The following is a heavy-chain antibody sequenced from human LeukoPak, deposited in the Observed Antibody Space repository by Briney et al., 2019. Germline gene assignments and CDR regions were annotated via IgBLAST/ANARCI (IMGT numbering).Heavy chain of an antibody. CDR3: ARARPGIAGRWKYHFDY. D-gene: IGHD6-13*01. CDR1: GGSFSGYY. J-gene: IGHJ4*02. CDR2: INHSGST. V-gene: IGHV4-34*01. Sequence: PSETLSLTCAVYGGSFSGYYWSWIRQPPGKGLEWIGEINHSGSTNYNPSLKSRVTISVDTSKNQFSLKLSSVTAADTAVYYCARARPGIAGRWKYHFDYWGQGTLVTVSS.